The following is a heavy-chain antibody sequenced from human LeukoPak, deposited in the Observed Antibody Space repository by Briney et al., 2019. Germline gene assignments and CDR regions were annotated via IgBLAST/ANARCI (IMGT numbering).Heavy chain of an antibody. CDR1: GYTFTSYG. CDR2: ISAYNGNT. J-gene: IGHJ5*02. D-gene: IGHD1-7*01. CDR3: ARSKGWNLNNWFDP. V-gene: IGHV1-18*01. Sequence: EASVKVSCKASGYTFTSYGISWVRQAPEQGLEWMGWISAYNGNTNYAQKLQGRVTMTTDTSTSTAYMELRSLRSDDTAVYYCARSKGWNLNNWFDPWGQGTLVTVSS.